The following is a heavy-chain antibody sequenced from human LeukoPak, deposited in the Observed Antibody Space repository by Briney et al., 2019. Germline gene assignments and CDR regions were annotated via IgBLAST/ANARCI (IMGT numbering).Heavy chain of an antibody. CDR3: ARTYCSSTSCYAGMGDY. CDR2: IIPIFGTA. CDR1: GGTFSSYA. V-gene: IGHV1-69*13. D-gene: IGHD2-2*01. J-gene: IGHJ4*02. Sequence: ASVKVSCKASGGTFSSYAISWVRQAPGQGLEWMGGIIPIFGTANYAQKFQGRVTITADESTSTAYMELSSLRAEDTAVYYCARTYCSSTSCYAGMGDYWGQGTLVTVSS.